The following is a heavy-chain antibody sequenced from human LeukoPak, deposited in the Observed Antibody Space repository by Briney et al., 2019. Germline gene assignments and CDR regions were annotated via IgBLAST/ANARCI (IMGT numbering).Heavy chain of an antibody. CDR1: GYTFTGYY. CDR3: ARAARITIFGVVRYYFDY. CDR2: INPNSGGT. Sequence: ASVKVSCKASGYTFTGYYMHWVRQAPGQGLEWMGRINPNSGGTNYAQKFQGRVTMTRDTSISTAYMELSRLGSDDTAVYYCARAARITIFGVVRYYFDYWGQGTLVTVSS. D-gene: IGHD3-3*01. V-gene: IGHV1-2*06. J-gene: IGHJ4*02.